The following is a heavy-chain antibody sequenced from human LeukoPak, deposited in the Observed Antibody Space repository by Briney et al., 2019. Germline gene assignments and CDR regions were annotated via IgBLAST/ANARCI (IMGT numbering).Heavy chain of an antibody. CDR2: IYSGGST. D-gene: IGHD3-22*01. CDR1: GFTVSSNY. V-gene: IGHV3-66*04. Sequence: PGGSLRLSCAASGFTVSSNYMSWVRQAPGKGLEWVSVIYSGGSTYYADSVKGRFTISRDNSKNTLYLQMNSLRAEDTAVYYCASQITMIVQDAFDIWGQGTMVTVSS. CDR3: ASQITMIVQDAFDI. J-gene: IGHJ3*02.